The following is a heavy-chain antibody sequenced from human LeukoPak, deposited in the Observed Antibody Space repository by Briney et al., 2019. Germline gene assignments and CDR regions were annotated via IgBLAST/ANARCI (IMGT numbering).Heavy chain of an antibody. D-gene: IGHD3-10*01. CDR1: AGTLSSYA. Sequence: ASVKVSCKASAGTLSSYAISWVRQAPGRGLEWMGRIIPILGIANYAQKFQGRVTITADKSTSTAYMELSSLRSEDTAVYYCARDRWRGSGSHDYWGQGTLVTVSA. J-gene: IGHJ4*02. V-gene: IGHV1-69*04. CDR3: ARDRWRGSGSHDY. CDR2: IIPILGIA.